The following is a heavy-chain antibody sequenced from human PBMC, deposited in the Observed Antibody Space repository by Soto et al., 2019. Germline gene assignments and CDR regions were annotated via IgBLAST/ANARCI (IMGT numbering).Heavy chain of an antibody. CDR1: GFTFSSYA. Sequence: GGSLRLSCAASGFTFSSYAMSWVRQAPGKGLEWVSAISGSGGSTYYADSVKGRFTISRDNSKNTLYLQMNSLRAEDTAVYYCAKAPPKQQRPLYCYYMDVWGKGTTVTVSS. V-gene: IGHV3-23*01. J-gene: IGHJ6*03. CDR3: AKAPPKQQRPLYCYYMDV. D-gene: IGHD6-13*01. CDR2: ISGSGGST.